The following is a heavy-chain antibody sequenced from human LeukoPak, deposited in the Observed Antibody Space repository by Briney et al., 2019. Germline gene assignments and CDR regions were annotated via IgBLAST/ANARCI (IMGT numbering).Heavy chain of an antibody. CDR2: IKEDGSEK. Sequence: PGGSLRLSCAASGFTFSSYWMSWVRQAPGKGLEWVANIKEDGSEKYYVDSVKGRFTISRDNAKNSLYLQMNSLRAEDTAVYYCAKHYDFWSGYGSNWFDPWGRGILVTVSS. D-gene: IGHD3-3*01. CDR1: GFTFSSYW. J-gene: IGHJ5*02. V-gene: IGHV3-7*01. CDR3: AKHYDFWSGYGSNWFDP.